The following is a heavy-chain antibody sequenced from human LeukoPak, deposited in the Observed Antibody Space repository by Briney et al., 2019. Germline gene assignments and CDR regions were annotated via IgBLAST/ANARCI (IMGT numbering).Heavy chain of an antibody. V-gene: IGHV3-48*01. CDR2: ISRSSRTI. CDR3: ARERIPGYFDY. Sequence: GGSLRLSCAASGFTFSNHSMDWVRQAPGEGLEWVSYISRSSRTIYYADSVKGRFTISRDNGKNSLYLQMKSLRAEDTAVYYCARERIPGYFDYWGQGSLVTVSS. CDR1: GFTFSNHS. J-gene: IGHJ4*02.